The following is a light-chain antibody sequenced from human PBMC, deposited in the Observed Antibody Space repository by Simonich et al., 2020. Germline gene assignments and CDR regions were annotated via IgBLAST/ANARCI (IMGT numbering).Light chain of an antibody. V-gene: IGKV4-1*01. J-gene: IGKJ1*01. CDR1: QSVLYSSNNKNY. CDR3: QQYYSTPWT. CDR2: WAS. Sequence: DIVMTQSPDSLAVSLGDRATINCKSSQSVLYSSNNKNYLAWYQQQPGQSPKLLISWASTLESGVPDRFSGSGSGTDFTLTISSLQAEDVAVYYCQQYYSTPWTFGQGTKVEIK.